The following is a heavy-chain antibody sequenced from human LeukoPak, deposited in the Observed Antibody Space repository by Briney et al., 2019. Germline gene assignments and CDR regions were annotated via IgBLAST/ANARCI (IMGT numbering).Heavy chain of an antibody. CDR1: GFTFSSYT. Sequence: GGSLRLSCAASGFTFSSYTMNWVRQAPGKGLEWDSSISSSSSYIYYADSVKGRFTISRDNAKNSLYLQMNSLRAEDTAVYYCAREPAYHDIGNFDYWGQGTLVTVSS. D-gene: IGHD3-22*01. V-gene: IGHV3-21*06. CDR2: ISSSSSYI. J-gene: IGHJ4*02. CDR3: AREPAYHDIGNFDY.